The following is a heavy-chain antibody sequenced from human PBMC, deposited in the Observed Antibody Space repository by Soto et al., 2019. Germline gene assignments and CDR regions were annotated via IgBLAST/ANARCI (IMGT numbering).Heavy chain of an antibody. Sequence: GASVKVSCKASGYTFNSYGISWVRQAPGQRLEWMGWISAYNGNTNYAQKLQGRVTMTTDTSTSTAYMELRSLRSDDTAVYYCARAARPRVWNYYYYYYMDVWGKGTTVTVSS. D-gene: IGHD6-6*01. CDR1: GYTFNSYG. CDR3: ARAARPRVWNYYYYYYMDV. CDR2: ISAYNGNT. V-gene: IGHV1-18*01. J-gene: IGHJ6*03.